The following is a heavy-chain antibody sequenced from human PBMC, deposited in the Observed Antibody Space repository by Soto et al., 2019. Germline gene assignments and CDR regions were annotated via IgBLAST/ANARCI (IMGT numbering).Heavy chain of an antibody. V-gene: IGHV1-3*01. CDR3: AAERGYSYGLHY. CDR2: INADNGDT. D-gene: IGHD5-18*01. Sequence: SLKGSCTSAGSAMNGYPVHWGSQDPGQGLEWMGWINADNGDTRYSQKFQGRVTIAKDTSTTTAYMELSSLAFEDTAVYYCAAERGYSYGLHYSGQGTLVTVSS. J-gene: IGHJ4*02. CDR1: GSAMNGYP.